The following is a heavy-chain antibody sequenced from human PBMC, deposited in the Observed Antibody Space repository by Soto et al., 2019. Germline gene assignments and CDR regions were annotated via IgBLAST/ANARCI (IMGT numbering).Heavy chain of an antibody. V-gene: IGHV3-53*04. CDR3: GGRTYG. CDR2: IYSGGTT. CDR1: GFDVSSNY. Sequence: EVQLVESGGGLVQPGGSLRLSCAASGFDVSSNYMSWVRQAPGKGLEWVSLIYSGGTTYYADSVKGRFTISRHSSKNTRYLQMNSLRVEDTAVYYCGGRTYGWGKGKMVTVSA. D-gene: IGHD3-16*01. J-gene: IGHJ3*01.